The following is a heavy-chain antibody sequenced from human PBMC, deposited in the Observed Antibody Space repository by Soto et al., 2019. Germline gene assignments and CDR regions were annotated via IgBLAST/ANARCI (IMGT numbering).Heavy chain of an antibody. V-gene: IGHV3-74*01. CDR3: ARVPTGKYGVWNY. J-gene: IGHJ4*02. CDR2: INPGGSIT. CDR1: GFTFSSYW. Sequence: EEQLVESGGGLVQPGGSLRLSCAASGFTFSSYWMHWVRQAPGKGLVWVSRINPGGSITAYADSVKGRFTISRDNAKNMLYLQMNTLRGDDTAVYYGARVPTGKYGVWNYWGQGTLVTVSS. D-gene: IGHD2-8*01.